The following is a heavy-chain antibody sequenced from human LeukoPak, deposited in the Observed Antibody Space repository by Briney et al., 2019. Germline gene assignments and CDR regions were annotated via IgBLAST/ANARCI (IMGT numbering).Heavy chain of an antibody. Sequence: PSETLSLTCAVYGGSFSGYYWSWIRQPPGKGLEWIGEINHSGSTNYNPSLKSRVTISVDTSKNQFSLKLSSVTAADTAVYYCATELVYGSGSLPYYYMDVWGKGTTVTVSS. CDR3: ATELVYGSGSLPYYYMDV. J-gene: IGHJ6*03. CDR1: GGSFSGYY. CDR2: INHSGST. V-gene: IGHV4-34*01. D-gene: IGHD3-10*01.